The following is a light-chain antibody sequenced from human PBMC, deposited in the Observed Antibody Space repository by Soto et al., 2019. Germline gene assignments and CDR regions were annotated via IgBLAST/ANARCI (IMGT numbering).Light chain of an antibody. J-gene: IGLJ3*02. CDR3: QVWDISSGHVV. CDR2: YDS. V-gene: IGLV3-21*01. CDR1: NIGSKS. Sequence: SYELTQPPSVSVAPGKTASVAWGGSNIGSKSVHWYQKKSGQDPVLVMYYDSDRPSGIPERFSGSNSGNTATLTISRVEAGEEADYYCQVWDISSGHVVFGGGTKLTVL.